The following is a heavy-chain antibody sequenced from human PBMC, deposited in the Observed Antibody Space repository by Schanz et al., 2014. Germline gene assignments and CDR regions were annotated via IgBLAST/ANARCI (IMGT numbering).Heavy chain of an antibody. CDR1: EFPFSTDA. J-gene: IGHJ4*02. D-gene: IGHD6-25*01. CDR3: AKVRYSSGWRGDYFDE. CDR2: ISASGGDT. Sequence: VQLVESGGGVVQPGGSLRLSCAASEFPFSTDAMSWVRQAPGKGLEWLSVISASGGDTYYADSVKGRFTISRDNSKNTLYLQMNSLRAEDTAVYYCAKVRYSSGWRGDYFDEWGQGTLVTVAS. V-gene: IGHV3-23*04.